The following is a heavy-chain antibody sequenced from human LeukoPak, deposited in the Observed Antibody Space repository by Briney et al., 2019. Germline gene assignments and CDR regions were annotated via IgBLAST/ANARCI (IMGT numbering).Heavy chain of an antibody. Sequence: GGSLRLSCAASGFTVSSNYMSWVRQAPGKGREWVSSIDSSGGYIFYADSVKGRFTISRDNAKNSLYLQMNSLRAEDTAVYYCARWVDYDAFDIWGQGTMVTVSS. D-gene: IGHD5-12*01. CDR1: GFTVSSNY. CDR3: ARWVDYDAFDI. J-gene: IGHJ3*02. V-gene: IGHV3-21*01. CDR2: IDSSGGYI.